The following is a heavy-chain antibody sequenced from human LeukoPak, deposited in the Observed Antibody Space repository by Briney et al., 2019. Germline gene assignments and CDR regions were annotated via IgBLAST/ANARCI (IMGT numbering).Heavy chain of an antibody. D-gene: IGHD5-18*01. CDR3: ARSLCGYSYGDNFDY. Sequence: ASVKVSCKASGGTFSSYAISWVRRAPGQGLEWMGRIIPIFGTANYAQKFQGRVTITTDESTSTAYMELSSLRSEDTAVYYCARSLCGYSYGDNFDYWGQGTLVTVSS. CDR1: GGTFSSYA. V-gene: IGHV1-69*05. J-gene: IGHJ4*02. CDR2: IIPIFGTA.